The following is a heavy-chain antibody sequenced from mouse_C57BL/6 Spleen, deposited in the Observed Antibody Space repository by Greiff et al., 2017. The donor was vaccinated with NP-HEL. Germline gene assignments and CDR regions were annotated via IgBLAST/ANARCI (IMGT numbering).Heavy chain of an antibody. Sequence: EVKVEESGGGLVQPGGSLSLSCAASGFTFTDYYMSWVRQPPGKALEWLGFIRNKANGYTTEYSASVKGRFTISRDNSQSILYLQMNALRAEDSATYYCARYSVASRYFDVWGTGTTVTVSS. CDR3: ARYSVASRYFDV. J-gene: IGHJ1*03. CDR1: GFTFTDYY. V-gene: IGHV7-3*01. CDR2: IRNKANGYTT. D-gene: IGHD1-1*01.